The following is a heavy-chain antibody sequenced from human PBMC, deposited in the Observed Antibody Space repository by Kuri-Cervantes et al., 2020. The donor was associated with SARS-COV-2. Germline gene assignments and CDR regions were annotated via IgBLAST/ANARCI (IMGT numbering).Heavy chain of an antibody. CDR3: ARRPHYDEDSGYSYHFDN. V-gene: IGHV5-51*01. CDR1: GYSFTSYW. Sequence: GGSLRLSCKGSGYSFTSYWIGWVRQMPGRGLEWMGVIYPGDSDTSYSPSFQGQVTISADKSTSTAYLQWTSLKASDTAIYYCARRPHYDEDSGYSYHFDNWGQGTLVTVSS. D-gene: IGHD3-22*01. J-gene: IGHJ4*02. CDR2: IYPGDSDT.